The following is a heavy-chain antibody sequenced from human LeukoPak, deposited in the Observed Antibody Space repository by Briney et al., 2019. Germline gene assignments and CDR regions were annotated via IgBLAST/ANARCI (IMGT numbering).Heavy chain of an antibody. Sequence: SVKVSCKASGGTFSSYAISWVRQAPGRGLEWMGGIIPVFGTSNYAQKFQGRVTITADESTRTAYMELSSLRSEDTAVYYCARVTGGRYCSTTSCYMRGWFDPWGQGTLVTVSS. CDR3: ARVTGGRYCSTTSCYMRGWFDP. V-gene: IGHV1-69*13. D-gene: IGHD2-2*02. CDR2: IIPVFGTS. J-gene: IGHJ5*02. CDR1: GGTFSSYA.